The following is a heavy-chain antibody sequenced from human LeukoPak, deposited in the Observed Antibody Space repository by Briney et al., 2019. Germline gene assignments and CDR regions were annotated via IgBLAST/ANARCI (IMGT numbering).Heavy chain of an antibody. Sequence: PGRSLRLSCAASGFTFSSYGMHWVRQAPGKGLEWVAVISYDGSNKYYADSVKGRFTISRDNSKNTLYLQMNSLRAEDTAVYYCANETPKGSMVRGLIRKPTDYWGQGTLVTVSS. V-gene: IGHV3-30*18. CDR1: GFTFSSYG. D-gene: IGHD3-10*01. CDR2: ISYDGSNK. J-gene: IGHJ4*02. CDR3: ANETPKGSMVRGLIRKPTDY.